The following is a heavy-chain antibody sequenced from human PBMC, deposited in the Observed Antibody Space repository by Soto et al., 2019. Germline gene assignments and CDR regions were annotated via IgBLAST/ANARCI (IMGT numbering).Heavy chain of an antibody. Sequence: SVKVSCKASGGTFSSYAISWVRQAPGQGLEWMGGIIPIFGTANYAQKFQGRVTITADKSTSTAYMELSSLRSEDTAVYYCAVGIVVVTATNTDGGYYYYGMHVWGQGTTVTVSS. V-gene: IGHV1-69*06. CDR2: IIPIFGTA. CDR3: AVGIVVVTATNTDGGYYYYGMHV. J-gene: IGHJ6*02. D-gene: IGHD2-21*02. CDR1: GGTFSSYA.